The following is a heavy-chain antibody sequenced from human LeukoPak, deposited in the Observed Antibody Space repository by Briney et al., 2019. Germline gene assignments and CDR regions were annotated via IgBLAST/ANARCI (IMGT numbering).Heavy chain of an antibody. Sequence: PSETLSLTCTVSGGSISSYYWHWIRQPPGKGLEWIGYMFYSGSTNYNPSLKSRVTISVDTSKNQFSLKLSSVTAADTAVYYSARRSAYGGSSDLGFDYWGQGTLVTVSS. J-gene: IGHJ4*02. CDR1: GGSISSYY. V-gene: IGHV4-59*08. CDR2: MFYSGST. D-gene: IGHD4-23*01. CDR3: ARRSAYGGSSDLGFDY.